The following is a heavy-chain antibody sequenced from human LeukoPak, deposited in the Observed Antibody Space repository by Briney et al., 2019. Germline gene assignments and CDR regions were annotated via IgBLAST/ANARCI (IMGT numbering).Heavy chain of an antibody. CDR3: ATLPYCSGGSCYAGY. V-gene: IGHV7-4-1*02. Sequence: ASVKVSCKASGYTFTSYAMNWVRQAPGQGLEWMGWINTNTGNPTYAQGFTGRFVFSLDTSVSTAYLQISSLKAEDTAVYYCATLPYCSGGSCYAGYWGQGTLVTVSS. CDR1: GYTFTSYA. D-gene: IGHD2-15*01. J-gene: IGHJ4*02. CDR2: INTNTGNP.